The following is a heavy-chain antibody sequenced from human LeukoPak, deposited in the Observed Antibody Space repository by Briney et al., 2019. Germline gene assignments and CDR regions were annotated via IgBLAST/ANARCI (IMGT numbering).Heavy chain of an antibody. CDR2: INPHSGVT. D-gene: IGHD1-14*01. J-gene: IGHJ4*02. Sequence: GASVKVSCKASGFTFTDYYMHWVRLAPGQGLEWMGYINPHSGVTSFPQKFRGRVTLTTDTPISAAYMELSSLISDDTAMYYCVREGITKAFDLWGQGALVTVSS. CDR3: VREGITKAFDL. V-gene: IGHV1-2*02. CDR1: GFTFTDYY.